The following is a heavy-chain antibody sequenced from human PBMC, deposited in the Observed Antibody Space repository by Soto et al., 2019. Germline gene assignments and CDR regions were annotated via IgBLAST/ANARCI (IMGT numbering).Heavy chain of an antibody. Sequence: PWGSLGIACAASGLTVRNGWMGGACQGTGDGLEWVGRIKSKSDGGTTDYAEPVKGRFTISRDDSKNTLYLQMNSLKAEDTAVYYCPTDPYGDYPTGLLGYGMDVWGQGTTVTVSS. CDR2: IKSKSDGGTT. D-gene: IGHD4-17*01. CDR1: GLTVRNGW. V-gene: IGHV3-15*01. CDR3: PTDPYGDYPTGLLGYGMDV. J-gene: IGHJ6*02.